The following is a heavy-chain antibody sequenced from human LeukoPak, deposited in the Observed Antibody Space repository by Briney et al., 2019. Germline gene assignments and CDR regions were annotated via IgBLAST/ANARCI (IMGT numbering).Heavy chain of an antibody. J-gene: IGHJ4*02. D-gene: IGHD2-21*01. CDR1: GFTFSSYA. V-gene: IGHV3-23*01. Sequence: PGGSLRLSCAASGFTFSSYAMSWVRQAPGKGLEWVSAISGSGGSTYYADSVKGRFTISRDNAKNSLYLQMNSLRAEDTAVYYCARTLDLGDYYFDFWGQGTLVTVSS. CDR2: ISGSGGST. CDR3: ARTLDLGDYYFDF.